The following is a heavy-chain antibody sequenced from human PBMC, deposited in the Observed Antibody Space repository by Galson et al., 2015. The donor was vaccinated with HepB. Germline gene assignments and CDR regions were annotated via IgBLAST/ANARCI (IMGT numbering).Heavy chain of an antibody. CDR2: ISGRGGNT. CDR1: GFTFSSYA. D-gene: IGHD5-18*01. V-gene: IGHV3-23*01. J-gene: IGHJ6*02. CDR3: GKDPVRASYRPYGMDV. Sequence: SLRLSCAASGFTFSSYAMSWVRQAPGKGLEWVSSISGRGGNTYYTDSVKGRFTISRDKSKKMVYLQMNSLRAEDTALYYCGKDPVRASYRPYGMDVWGQGTTVTVSS.